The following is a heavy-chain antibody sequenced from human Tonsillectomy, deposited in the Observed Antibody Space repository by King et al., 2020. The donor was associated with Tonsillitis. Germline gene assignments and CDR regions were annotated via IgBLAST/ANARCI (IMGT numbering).Heavy chain of an antibody. CDR3: ARDTPAQTAMIPFDY. V-gene: IGHV3-48*01. Sequence: VQLVESGGGLVQPGGSLRLSCAASGFTFSGHSMNWVRQAPGKGLEWLAYISGSSDTIYYADSLKGRFTISRDNAKNSIYLLMNSLRAEDTAIYYCARDTPAQTAMIPFDYWGQGTLVTVSS. J-gene: IGHJ4*02. CDR2: ISGSSDTI. CDR1: GFTFSGHS. D-gene: IGHD5-18*01.